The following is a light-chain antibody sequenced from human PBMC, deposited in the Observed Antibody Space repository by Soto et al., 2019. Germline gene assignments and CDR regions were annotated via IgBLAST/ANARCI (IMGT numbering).Light chain of an antibody. CDR3: QQYGGSPYT. CDR2: GAS. Sequence: ENVLTQSPGTLSLSPGERASLFCRASQSVSSSYLAWYQQRPGQAPRLLIYGASTRATGVPDRFSGRGSGTDFTLTISRLEPEDFAVYYCQQYGGSPYTFGQGTKLEI. J-gene: IGKJ2*01. CDR1: QSVSSSY. V-gene: IGKV3-20*01.